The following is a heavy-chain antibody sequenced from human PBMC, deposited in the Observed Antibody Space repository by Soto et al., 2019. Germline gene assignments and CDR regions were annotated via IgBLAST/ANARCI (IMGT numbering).Heavy chain of an antibody. V-gene: IGHV3-23*01. Sequence: GGSLRLSCAASGFTFSSYAMSWVRQAPGKGLEWVTAISGSGGSTYYADYVKGRFTISRDNSKNTLYLQMNSLRAEDTAVYYCAKLSHGTLFDYWGQGTLVTVSS. CDR1: GFTFSSYA. CDR2: ISGSGGST. CDR3: AKLSHGTLFDY. J-gene: IGHJ4*02. D-gene: IGHD1-26*01.